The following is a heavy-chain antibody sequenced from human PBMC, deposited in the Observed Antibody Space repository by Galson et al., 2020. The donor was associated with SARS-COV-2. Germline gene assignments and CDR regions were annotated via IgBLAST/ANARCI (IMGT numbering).Heavy chain of an antibody. CDR1: RFTFGDYA. Sequence: GGSLRLSCTASRFTFGDYAMSWFRQAPGQGLEWVGFIRSKAYGGTTEYAASVKGRFTISRDDSKSIAYLQMNSLKTEDTAVYYCTATYYYDSSGYAFDYWGQGTLVTVSS. V-gene: IGHV3-49*03. J-gene: IGHJ4*02. CDR2: IRSKAYGGTT. CDR3: TATYYYDSSGYAFDY. D-gene: IGHD3-22*01.